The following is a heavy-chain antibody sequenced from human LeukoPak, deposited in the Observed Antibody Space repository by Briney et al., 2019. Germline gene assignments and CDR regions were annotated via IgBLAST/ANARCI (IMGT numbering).Heavy chain of an antibody. Sequence: GGSLRLSCAASGFTFSSYWMSWVRQAPGKGLEWVANIKQDGSEKYYVDSVKGRFTISRDNAKNSLYLQMNSLRAEDMALYYCAKESGYCSGGSCYGSYYFDYWGQGTLVTVSS. J-gene: IGHJ4*02. CDR2: IKQDGSEK. V-gene: IGHV3-7*03. D-gene: IGHD2-15*01. CDR3: AKESGYCSGGSCYGSYYFDY. CDR1: GFTFSSYW.